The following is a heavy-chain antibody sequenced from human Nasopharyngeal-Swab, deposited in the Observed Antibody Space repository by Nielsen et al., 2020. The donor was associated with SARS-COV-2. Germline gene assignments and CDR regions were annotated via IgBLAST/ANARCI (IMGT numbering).Heavy chain of an antibody. CDR3: AIDSRTYFDTSGHLDY. CDR1: GGTFSRYG. CDR2: LIPTADLT. D-gene: IGHD3-22*01. J-gene: IGHJ4*02. V-gene: IGHV1-69*10. Sequence: SVKVSCKASGGTFSRYGFSWVRQAPGQGLEWMGRLIPTADLTNYAQQFQGRVMITADKSTSTTYMELSSLRSEDTAVYYCAIDSRTYFDTSGHLDYWGRGTLVTVSS.